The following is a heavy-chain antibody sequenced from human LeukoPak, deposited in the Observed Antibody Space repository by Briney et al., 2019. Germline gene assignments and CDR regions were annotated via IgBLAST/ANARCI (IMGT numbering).Heavy chain of an antibody. D-gene: IGHD2-15*01. CDR2: ISAYNGNT. J-gene: IGHJ2*01. CDR3: ARSDHFEVAATRDWYFDL. CDR1: GYTFTTYG. Sequence: GASVKVSCKASGYTFTTYGITWVRQAPGQGLEWMGWISAYNGNTNYAQKLQGRVTMTGDMSTSTVYMELSSLRSEDTAVYYCARSDHFEVAATRDWYFDLWGRGTLVTVSS. V-gene: IGHV1-18*01.